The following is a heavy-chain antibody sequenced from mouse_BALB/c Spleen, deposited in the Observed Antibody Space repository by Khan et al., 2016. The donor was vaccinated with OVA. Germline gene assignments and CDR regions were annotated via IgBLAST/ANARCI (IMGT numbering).Heavy chain of an antibody. D-gene: IGHD1-1*01. J-gene: IGHJ4*01. CDR2: ISCYNGTT. CDR3: ARGCYYCVTSLYAMDY. Sequence: LVKTGASVKISCKASGYSFTGYYMHWVKQSHGKSLEWIGYISCYNGTTSYNQKLKGRATFTVDTSSSTAYMQFNSLTSEDSAVYYCARGCYYCVTSLYAMDYWGQGTSFTVSA. CDR1: GYSFTGYY. V-gene: IGHV1S34*01.